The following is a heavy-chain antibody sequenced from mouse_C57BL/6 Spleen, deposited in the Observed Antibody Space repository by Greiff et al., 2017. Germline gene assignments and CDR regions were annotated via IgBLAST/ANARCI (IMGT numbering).Heavy chain of an antibody. CDR1: GYTFTNYW. Sequence: VQLQESGAELVRPGTSVKMSCKASGYTFTNYWIGWAKQRPGHGLEWIGDIYPGGGYTNYNEKFKGKATLTADKSSSTAYMQFSSLTSEDSAIYYCARGGGSSYDYYAMDYWGQGTSVTVSS. J-gene: IGHJ4*01. CDR3: ARGGGSSYDYYAMDY. D-gene: IGHD1-1*01. CDR2: IYPGGGYT. V-gene: IGHV1-63*01.